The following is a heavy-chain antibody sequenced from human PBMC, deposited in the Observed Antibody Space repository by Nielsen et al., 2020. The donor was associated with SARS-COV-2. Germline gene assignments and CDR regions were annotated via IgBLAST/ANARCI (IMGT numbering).Heavy chain of an antibody. CDR1: GFTFSSYW. CDR2: INSDGSST. J-gene: IGHJ6*02. Sequence: GESLKISCAASGFTFSSYWMHWVRQAPGKGLVWVSRINSDGSSTSYADSVKGRFTISRDNAKNTLYLQMNSLRAEDTAVYYCARDRLDSSGYWSPYYYYYYGMDVWGQGTTVTVSS. V-gene: IGHV3-74*01. D-gene: IGHD3-22*01. CDR3: ARDRLDSSGYWSPYYYYYYGMDV.